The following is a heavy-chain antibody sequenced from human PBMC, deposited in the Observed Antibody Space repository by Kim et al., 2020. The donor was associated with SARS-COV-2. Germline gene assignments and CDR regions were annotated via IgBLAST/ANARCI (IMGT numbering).Heavy chain of an antibody. CDR2: INAGNGNT. CDR3: ARGRRGGYSSSWISPTPFDY. Sequence: ASVKVSCKASGYTFTSYAMHWVRQAPGQRLEWMGWINAGNGNTKYSQKFQGRVTITRDTSASTAYMELSSLRSEDTAVYYCARGRRGGYSSSWISPTPFDYWGQGTLVTVSS. V-gene: IGHV1-3*01. CDR1: GYTFTSYA. D-gene: IGHD6-13*01. J-gene: IGHJ4*02.